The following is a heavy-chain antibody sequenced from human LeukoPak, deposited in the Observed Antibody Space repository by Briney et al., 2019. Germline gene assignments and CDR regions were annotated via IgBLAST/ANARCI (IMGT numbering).Heavy chain of an antibody. V-gene: IGHV3-74*03. CDR1: GFTLSNDW. D-gene: IGHD1-26*01. CDR2: ISSDGSST. Sequence: GGSLRLSCAASGFTLSNDWTHWVRQAPGKGLVWVSRISSDGSSTMYADFVKGRFTISRNNAKNMLHLQMNSLRADDTAVYYCVVGGGICWGHGTLVTVS. CDR3: VVGGGIC. J-gene: IGHJ4*01.